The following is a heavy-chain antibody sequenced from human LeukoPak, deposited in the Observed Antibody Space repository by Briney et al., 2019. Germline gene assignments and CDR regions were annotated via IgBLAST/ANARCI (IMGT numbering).Heavy chain of an antibody. Sequence: ASVKVSCKASGYTFTGYYMHWVRQAPGQGLEWMGWINPNSGGTNYAQKFQGWVTMTRDTSISTAYMELSRLRSDDTAVYYCARSWRCSSTSCSPHWFDPWGQGTLVTVSS. D-gene: IGHD2-2*01. CDR1: GYTFTGYY. CDR3: ARSWRCSSTSCSPHWFDP. V-gene: IGHV1-2*04. J-gene: IGHJ5*02. CDR2: INPNSGGT.